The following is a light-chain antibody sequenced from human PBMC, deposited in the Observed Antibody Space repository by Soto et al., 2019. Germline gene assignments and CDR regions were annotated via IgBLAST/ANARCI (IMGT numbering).Light chain of an antibody. CDR3: AAWEDSLNGWV. Sequence: QSVLTQPPSASGTPGQRVTISCSGSSSNIGSNTVHWYQPLPGTAPKLLIYSNNQRPSGVPDRFSGSKSGTSASLAISGLQSEDEADYYCAAWEDSLNGWVFGGGTKLTVL. J-gene: IGLJ3*02. CDR2: SNN. CDR1: SSNIGSNT. V-gene: IGLV1-44*01.